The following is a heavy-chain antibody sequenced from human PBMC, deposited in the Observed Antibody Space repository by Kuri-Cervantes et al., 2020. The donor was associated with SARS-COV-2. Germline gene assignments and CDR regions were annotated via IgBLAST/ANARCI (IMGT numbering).Heavy chain of an antibody. Sequence: ASVKVSCKVSGYTLTELSMHWVRQAPGKGLEWMGGFDPEDGETIYEQKFQGRVTMTEDTSTDTAHMELSSLRSEDTAVYYCATGVPTRLFGEELKNDAFDIWGQGTTVTVSS. J-gene: IGHJ3*02. CDR3: ATGVPTRLFGEELKNDAFDI. D-gene: IGHD3-10*01. V-gene: IGHV1-24*01. CDR2: FDPEDGET. CDR1: GYTLTELS.